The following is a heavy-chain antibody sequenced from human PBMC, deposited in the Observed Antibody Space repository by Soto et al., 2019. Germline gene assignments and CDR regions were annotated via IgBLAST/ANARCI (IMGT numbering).Heavy chain of an antibody. CDR1: GGSISSSSYY. CDR2: IYYSGST. D-gene: IGHD6-6*01. J-gene: IGHJ5*02. V-gene: IGHV4-39*01. Sequence: SQTLSLTCTVSGGSISSSSYYWGWIRQPPGKGLEWIGSIYYSGSTYYNPSLKSRVTISVDTSKNQFSLKLSSVTAADTAVYYCARRPSSIAARAPETWGQGTLVTVSS. CDR3: ARRPSSIAARAPET.